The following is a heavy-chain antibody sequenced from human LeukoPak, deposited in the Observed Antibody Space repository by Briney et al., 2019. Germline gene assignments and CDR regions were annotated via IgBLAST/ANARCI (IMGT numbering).Heavy chain of an antibody. V-gene: IGHV1-18*01. Sequence: ASVKVSCTASGYTFTSYGISWVRQAPGQGLEGMGWISAYNGNTNYAQKLQGRVTMTTDTSTSTAYMELRSLRSDDTAVYYCARDFPQLGGSGAYFDYWGQGTLVTVSS. D-gene: IGHD1-1*01. CDR2: ISAYNGNT. J-gene: IGHJ4*02. CDR1: GYTFTSYG. CDR3: ARDFPQLGGSGAYFDY.